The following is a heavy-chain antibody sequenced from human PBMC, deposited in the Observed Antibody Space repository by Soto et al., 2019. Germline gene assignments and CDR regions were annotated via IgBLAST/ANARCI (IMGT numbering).Heavy chain of an antibody. V-gene: IGHV3-23*01. CDR2: ISGSGRSA. J-gene: IGHJ5*02. Sequence: GASLTLSYAASGFTVSSDPMSLIRQAQGKVLEWISTISGSGRSAYYADSVKGRFTISRDDSMNTRYLQMNSLRADHTAVYYRAKDALDGSGPYNWFDPWGQGTQVPVSS. D-gene: IGHD6-25*01. CDR3: AKDALDGSGPYNWFDP. CDR1: GFTVSSDP.